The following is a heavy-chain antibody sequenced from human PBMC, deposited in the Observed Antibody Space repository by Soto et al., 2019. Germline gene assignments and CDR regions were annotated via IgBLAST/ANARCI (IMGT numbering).Heavy chain of an antibody. Sequence: PGGSLRLSCAASGFTFSNAWMNWVRQAPGKGLEWVGRIKSKTDGGTTDYAAPVKGRFTISRDDSKNTLYLQMNSLKTEDTAVYYCTTLSARLRTDPYDYCYYGMDVWGQGTTVTVSS. CDR2: IKSKTDGGTT. J-gene: IGHJ6*02. CDR3: TTLSARLRTDPYDYCYYGMDV. D-gene: IGHD5-12*01. V-gene: IGHV3-15*07. CDR1: GFTFSNAW.